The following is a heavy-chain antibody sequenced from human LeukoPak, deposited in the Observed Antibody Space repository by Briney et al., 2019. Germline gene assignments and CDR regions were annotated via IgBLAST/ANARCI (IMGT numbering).Heavy chain of an antibody. Sequence: GGSLRLSCAASGFTFRSYAMSWVRQAPGKGLEWVSAISGSGGSTYYADSVKGRLTISRDNSKNTLYLQVNSLRAEDTAVYYCAKDPLVRGATYDFWGQGTLVTVSS. J-gene: IGHJ4*02. V-gene: IGHV3-23*01. CDR2: ISGSGGST. CDR1: GFTFRSYA. D-gene: IGHD3-10*01. CDR3: AKDPLVRGATYDF.